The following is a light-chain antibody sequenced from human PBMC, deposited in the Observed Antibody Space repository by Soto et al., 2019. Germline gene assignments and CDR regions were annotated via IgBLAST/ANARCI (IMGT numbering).Light chain of an antibody. Sequence: DIQMTQSPSSLSASVGDRVTITCQASQDISNYLNWYQQKPGKAPKLLIYDASNLEKGVPSRFSGSGSGTDFTFTISSLKPEDIATYYCQQYDNLPTWTFGQGTKVEIK. J-gene: IGKJ1*01. V-gene: IGKV1-33*01. CDR3: QQYDNLPTWT. CDR1: QDISNY. CDR2: DAS.